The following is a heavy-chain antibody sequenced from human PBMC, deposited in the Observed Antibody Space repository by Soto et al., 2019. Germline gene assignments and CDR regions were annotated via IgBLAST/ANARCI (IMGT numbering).Heavy chain of an antibody. V-gene: IGHV3-15*01. CDR1: GFTFSNAW. Sequence: GGSLRLSCAASGFTFSNAWMSWVRQAPGKGLEWVGRIKSKTDGGTTDYAAPVKGRFTISRDDSKNTLYLQMNSLKTEDTAVYYCTTIRAESYYDFWSGRHPYYYYGMDVWGQGTTVTVSS. CDR3: TTIRAESYYDFWSGRHPYYYYGMDV. J-gene: IGHJ6*02. D-gene: IGHD3-3*01. CDR2: IKSKTDGGTT.